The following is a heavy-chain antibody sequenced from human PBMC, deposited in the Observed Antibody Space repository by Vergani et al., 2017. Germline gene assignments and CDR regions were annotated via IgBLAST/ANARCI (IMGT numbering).Heavy chain of an antibody. CDR3: AREDYGGNSGNFDY. J-gene: IGHJ4*02. V-gene: IGHV3-11*06. Sequence: QLQLQESGPGLVKPSETLSLTCTVSGGSLSSSSYYWGWIRQPPGKGLEWVSSISSSSSYTNYAETVKGRFTISRDNAKNSLYRQMNSLRAEDTAMYYCAREDYGGNSGNFDYWGQGTLVTVSS. CDR2: ISSSSSYT. CDR1: GGSLSSSS. D-gene: IGHD4-23*01.